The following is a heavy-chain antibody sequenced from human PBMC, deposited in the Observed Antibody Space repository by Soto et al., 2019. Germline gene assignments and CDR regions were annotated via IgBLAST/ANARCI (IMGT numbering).Heavy chain of an antibody. CDR2: ISNSGGTT. V-gene: IGHV3-23*01. Sequence: PGGSLRLSCAASGFTFSSSAMNWVRQAPGKGLEWVSSISNSGGTTSYADSVKGRFTISRDNSKNTLYLQMNSLRAEDTAVYYCAKGSRGAYYYCMDVWGKGTTVTVSS. CDR1: GFTFSSSA. J-gene: IGHJ6*03. CDR3: AKGSRGAYYYCMDV.